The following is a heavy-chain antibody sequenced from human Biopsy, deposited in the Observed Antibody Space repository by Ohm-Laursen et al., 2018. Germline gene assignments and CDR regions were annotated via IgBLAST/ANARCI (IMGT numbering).Heavy chain of an antibody. Sequence: SVKVSCKASGYTFSGYYMHWVRQAPGQGLEWMGWINPDSGVTNYAQKFQGRVTMTRDTSISTANMELSRLGSDDTAVYYCARDKYRSWNYFDNWGQGSLVTVSS. CDR2: INPDSGVT. V-gene: IGHV1-2*02. CDR1: GYTFSGYY. J-gene: IGHJ4*02. CDR3: ARDKYRSWNYFDN. D-gene: IGHD6-19*01.